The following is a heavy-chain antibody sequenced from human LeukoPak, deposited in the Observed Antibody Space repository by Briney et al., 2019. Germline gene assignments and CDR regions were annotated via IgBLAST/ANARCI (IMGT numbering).Heavy chain of an antibody. CDR1: GFTFSSYW. CDR2: IKQDGSEK. D-gene: IGHD1-26*01. Sequence: GGSLRLSCAASGFTFSSYWMSWVRQAPGKGLEWVANIKQDGSEKYYVDSVKGRFTISRDNAKNSLYLQMNSLRAEDTAVYYCARDDSMVGATDGRSFDYWGQGTLVTVSS. V-gene: IGHV3-7*01. J-gene: IGHJ4*02. CDR3: ARDDSMVGATDGRSFDY.